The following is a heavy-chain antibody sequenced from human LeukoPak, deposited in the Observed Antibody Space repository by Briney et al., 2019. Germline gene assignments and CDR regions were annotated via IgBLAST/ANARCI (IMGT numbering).Heavy chain of an antibody. CDR3: ARPNSPFVVVAATDY. CDR1: GFTFSSYW. CDR2: IKQDGSEK. J-gene: IGHJ4*02. V-gene: IGHV3-7*01. Sequence: PGGSLRLSCAASGFTFSSYWMSWVRQAPGKGLEWVANIKQDGSEKYYVDSVKGRFTISRDNAKNSLYLQMNSLRAEDTAVYYCARPNSPFVVVAATDYWGQGTLVTVSS. D-gene: IGHD2-15*01.